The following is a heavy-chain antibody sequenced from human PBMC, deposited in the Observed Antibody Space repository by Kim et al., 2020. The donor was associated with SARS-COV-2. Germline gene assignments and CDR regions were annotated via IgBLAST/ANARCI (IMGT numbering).Heavy chain of an antibody. CDR3: ARSFGGFGELSWFDP. Sequence: PSYQGQVTISADKSISTAYLQWSSLKASDTAMYYCARSFGGFGELSWFDPWGQGTLVTVSS. D-gene: IGHD3-10*01. J-gene: IGHJ5*02. V-gene: IGHV5-51*01.